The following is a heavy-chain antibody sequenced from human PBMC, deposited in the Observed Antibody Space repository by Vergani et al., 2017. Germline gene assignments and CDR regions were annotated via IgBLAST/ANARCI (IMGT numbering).Heavy chain of an antibody. CDR3: ARDGAGLLWFGEFNYYFDY. V-gene: IGHV4-34*01. CDR2: INHSGST. J-gene: IGHJ4*02. D-gene: IGHD3-10*01. CDR1: GGSFSGYY. Sequence: QVQLQQWGAGLLKPSETLSLTCAVYGGSFSGYYWSWIRQPPGKGLEWIGEINHSGSTNYNPSLKSRVTISVDTSKNQFSLKLSSVTAADTAVYYCARDGAGLLWFGEFNYYFDYWGQGTLVTVSS.